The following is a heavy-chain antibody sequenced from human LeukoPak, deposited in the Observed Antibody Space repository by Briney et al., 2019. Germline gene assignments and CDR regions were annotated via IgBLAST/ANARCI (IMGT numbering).Heavy chain of an antibody. J-gene: IGHJ2*01. CDR1: GGSISSYY. D-gene: IGHD3-22*01. V-gene: IGHV4-59*01. Sequence: PSETLSLTCTVSGGSISSYYWSWIRQPPGKGLEWIGYIYYSGSTNYNPSLKSRVTISVDTSKNQFSLKLSSVTAADTAVYYCARVYSSGYYFGFGRYFDLWGRGTLVTVSS. CDR3: ARVYSSGYYFGFGRYFDL. CDR2: IYYSGST.